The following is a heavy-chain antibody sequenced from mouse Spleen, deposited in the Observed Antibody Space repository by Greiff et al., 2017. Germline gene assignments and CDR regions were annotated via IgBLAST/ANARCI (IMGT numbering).Heavy chain of an antibody. CDR1: GFSLTSYG. CDR2: IWSDGST. V-gene: IGHV2-6-1*01. D-gene: IGHD1-1*01. J-gene: IGHJ3*01. CDR3: ARHAYGSGFAY. Sequence: VKLLESGPGLVAPSQSLSITCTISGFSLTSYGVHWVRQPPGKGPEWLVVIWSDGSTTYNSALKSRLSISKDNSKSQVFLKMNSLQTDDTAMYYCARHAYGSGFAYWGQGTLVTVSA.